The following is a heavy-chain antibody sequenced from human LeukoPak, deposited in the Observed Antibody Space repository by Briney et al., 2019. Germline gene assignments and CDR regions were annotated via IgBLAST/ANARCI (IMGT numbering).Heavy chain of an antibody. CDR1: GGTFSSYA. J-gene: IGHJ4*02. CDR3: ATHPRGYDFWSGYSFDY. D-gene: IGHD3-3*01. CDR2: IIPIFGTA. Sequence: SVKVSCKASGGTFSSYAISWERQAPGQGFEWMGGIIPIFGTANYAQKFQGRVTITTDESTSTAYMELSSLRSEDTAVYYCATHPRGYDFWSGYSFDYWGQGTLVTVSS. V-gene: IGHV1-69*05.